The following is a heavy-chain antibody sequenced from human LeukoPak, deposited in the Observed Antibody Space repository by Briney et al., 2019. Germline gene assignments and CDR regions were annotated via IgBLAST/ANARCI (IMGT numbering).Heavy chain of an antibody. CDR2: IIPIFGTA. Sequence: SVKVSCKASGGTFSSYAISWVRQAPGQGLEWMGGIIPIFGTANYAQKFQGRVTITADKSTSTAYMELSSLRSEDTAVYYCARGRRDYGDYVFHDAFDIWGQGTMVTVSS. CDR3: ARGRRDYGDYVFHDAFDI. D-gene: IGHD4-17*01. CDR1: GGTFSSYA. V-gene: IGHV1-69*06. J-gene: IGHJ3*02.